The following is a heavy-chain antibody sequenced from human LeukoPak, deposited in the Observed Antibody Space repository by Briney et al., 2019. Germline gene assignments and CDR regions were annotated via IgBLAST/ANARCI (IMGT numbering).Heavy chain of an antibody. D-gene: IGHD3-10*01. CDR1: GYTFTSYA. J-gene: IGHJ3*02. CDR3: ARDPHLRRFGGGNPDDAFDI. V-gene: IGHV7-4-1*02. CDR2: INTNTGNP. Sequence: GASVKVSCKASGYTFTSYAMNWVRQAPGQGLEWMGWINTNTGNPTYAQGFTGRFVFSLDTSVSTAYLQISSLKAEDTAVYYCARDPHLRRFGGGNPDDAFDIWGQGTMVTVSS.